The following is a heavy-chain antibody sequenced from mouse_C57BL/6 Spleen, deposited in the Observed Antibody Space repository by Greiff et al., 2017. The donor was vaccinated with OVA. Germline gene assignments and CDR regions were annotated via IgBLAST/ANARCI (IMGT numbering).Heavy chain of an antibody. V-gene: IGHV3-6*01. J-gene: IGHJ2*01. CDR1: GYSITSGYY. CDR3: ARRGGYDYDGRYYFDY. D-gene: IGHD2-4*01. CDR2: ISYDGSN. Sequence: EVKLMESGPGLVKPSQSLSLTCSVTGYSITSGYYWNWIRQFPGNKLEWMGYISYDGSNNYNPSLKNRISITRDTSKNQFFLKLNSVTTEDTATYYCARRGGYDYDGRYYFDYWGQGTTLTVSS.